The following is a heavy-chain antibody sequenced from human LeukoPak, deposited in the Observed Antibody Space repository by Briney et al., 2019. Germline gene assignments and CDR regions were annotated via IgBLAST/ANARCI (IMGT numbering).Heavy chain of an antibody. J-gene: IGHJ4*02. CDR1: GFTFSPYN. V-gene: IGHV3-48*01. CDR3: ARFGDYELDY. Sequence: PGGSLRPSCAASGFTFSPYNMNWVRQAPGKGLEWVSYISSSSSSTYYADSVKGRFTISRDNAKNSLYLQMNSLRAEDTAVYYCARFGDYELDYWGQGTLVTVSS. CDR2: ISSSSSST. D-gene: IGHD4-17*01.